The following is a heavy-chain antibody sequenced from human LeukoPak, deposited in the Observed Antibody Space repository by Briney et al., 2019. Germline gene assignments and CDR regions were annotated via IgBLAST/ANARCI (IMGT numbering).Heavy chain of an antibody. J-gene: IGHJ6*02. Sequence: PGGSLRLSCAASGFTFSSYAMSWVRQAPGKGLEWVSAISGSGGSTYYADSVKGRFTISRDNSKNTLYLQMNSLRAEDTAVYYCARDDYGDYVFSTVVRYYYGMDVWGQGTTVTVSS. D-gene: IGHD4-17*01. CDR3: ARDDYGDYVFSTVVRYYYGMDV. CDR1: GFTFSSYA. V-gene: IGHV3-23*01. CDR2: ISGSGGST.